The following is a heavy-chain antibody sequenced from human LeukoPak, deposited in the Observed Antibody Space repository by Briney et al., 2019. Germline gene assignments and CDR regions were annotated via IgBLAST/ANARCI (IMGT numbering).Heavy chain of an antibody. CDR3: ARYIGHSSSFDY. CDR1: GGSISSGSYY. CDR2: IYTSGST. J-gene: IGHJ4*02. Sequence: SQTLSLTCTVSGGSISSGSYYWSWIRQPAGKGLEWIGRIYTSGSTNYNPSLKSRVTISVDTSKNQFSLKLSSVTAADTAVYYCARYIGHSSSFDYWGQGTLVTVSS. D-gene: IGHD6-13*01. V-gene: IGHV4-61*02.